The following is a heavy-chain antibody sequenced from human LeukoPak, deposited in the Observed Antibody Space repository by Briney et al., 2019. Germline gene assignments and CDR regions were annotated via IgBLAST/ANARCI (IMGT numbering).Heavy chain of an antibody. CDR1: GFTFNSYA. D-gene: IGHD2-21*02. CDR2: ISNDGGST. Sequence: GGSLRLSCAGSGFTFNSYAMHWVRQAPGKGLEHVSGISNDGGSTSYTNSVKGRFTISRDNSKNTLYLQMGSLRAEDMAVYYCARDHGHSVYCGGDCYLEYWGQGILVTVSS. CDR3: ARDHGHSVYCGGDCYLEY. V-gene: IGHV3-64*01. J-gene: IGHJ4*02.